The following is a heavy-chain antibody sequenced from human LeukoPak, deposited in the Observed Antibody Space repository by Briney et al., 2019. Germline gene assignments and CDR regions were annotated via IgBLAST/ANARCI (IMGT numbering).Heavy chain of an antibody. CDR2: ISSSGSTI. CDR1: GFTFSDYY. Sequence: GGSLRLSCAASGFTFSDYYMSWIRQAPGKGLEWVSYISSSGSTIYYADSVKGRFTISRDNSKNTLYLQMNSLRAEDTAVYYCAKTYGEKMYYFDYWGQGTLVTVSS. J-gene: IGHJ4*02. D-gene: IGHD4-17*01. CDR3: AKTYGEKMYYFDY. V-gene: IGHV3-11*04.